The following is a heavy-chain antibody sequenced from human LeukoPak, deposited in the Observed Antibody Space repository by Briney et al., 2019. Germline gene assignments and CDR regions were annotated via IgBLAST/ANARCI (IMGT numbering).Heavy chain of an antibody. CDR1: GGSISTYY. J-gene: IGHJ4*02. D-gene: IGHD6-19*01. Sequence: SETLSLTCTVSGGSISTYYWSWIRQPPGKGLEWIAYVYYSGSTNSNPSLKSRVTISVDTSKNQFSLKLSSVTAADTAFYYCARHPSSSGLYSFDYWGQGTLVIVSS. CDR3: ARHPSSSGLYSFDY. CDR2: VYYSGST. V-gene: IGHV4-59*08.